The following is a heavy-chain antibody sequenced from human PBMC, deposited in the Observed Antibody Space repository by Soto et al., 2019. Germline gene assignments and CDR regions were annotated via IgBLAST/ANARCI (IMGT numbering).Heavy chain of an antibody. CDR3: ARAPGFYGDFFDY. CDR1: GFTVSSSY. CDR2: INRDGGST. Sequence: GGSLRLSCAASGFTVSSSYMSWLRQAPGKGLEWVSGINRDGGSTGYADSVKGRFTISRDNAKNSLYLQMNSLRAEDTALYYCARAPGFYGDFFDYWGQGSLVTVSS. J-gene: IGHJ4*02. V-gene: IGHV3-20*04. D-gene: IGHD4-17*01.